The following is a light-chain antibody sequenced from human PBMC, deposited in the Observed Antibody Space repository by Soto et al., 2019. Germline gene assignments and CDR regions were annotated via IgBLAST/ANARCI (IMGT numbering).Light chain of an antibody. V-gene: IGKV3-15*01. J-gene: IGKJ2*01. Sequence: EIVMTQSPATLSVSPGERVTLSCRASQSVSSNLAWDQQKPGQAPRLLIYGASTRATGIPARFSGSGSGTEFTLTISSLQSEDFAVSYCQQYHNWPPFTFGQGTKLEI. CDR2: GAS. CDR1: QSVSSN. CDR3: QQYHNWPPFT.